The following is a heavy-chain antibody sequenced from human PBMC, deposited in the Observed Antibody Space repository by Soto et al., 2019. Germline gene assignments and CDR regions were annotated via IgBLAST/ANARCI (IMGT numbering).Heavy chain of an antibody. CDR2: IYHSGST. CDR1: GGSISSDNW. D-gene: IGHD1-1*01. Sequence: SETLSLTCAVSGGSISSDNWWTWVRQPPGKGLEWIGEIYHSGSTNYNPSLKSRVIISLDKSKNQFSLRLSSVSAADTAVYYCARIKGTPLDPWGQGTLGTVS. CDR3: ARIKGTPLDP. V-gene: IGHV4-4*02. J-gene: IGHJ5*02.